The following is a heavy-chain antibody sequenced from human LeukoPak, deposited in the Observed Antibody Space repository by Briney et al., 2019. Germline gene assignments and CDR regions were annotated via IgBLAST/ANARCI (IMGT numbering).Heavy chain of an antibody. CDR3: ARGDYYDSSGFTFDYCYYMDV. D-gene: IGHD3-22*01. Sequence: SVTVSCKASGGTFSSYAISWVRQAPGQGLEWMGGIILIFGTANYAQKFQGRVTITTDESTSTAYIVLSSLRSEDTAVYYCARGDYYDSSGFTFDYCYYMDVWGKGTTVTVSS. V-gene: IGHV1-69*05. CDR2: IILIFGTA. J-gene: IGHJ6*03. CDR1: GGTFSSYA.